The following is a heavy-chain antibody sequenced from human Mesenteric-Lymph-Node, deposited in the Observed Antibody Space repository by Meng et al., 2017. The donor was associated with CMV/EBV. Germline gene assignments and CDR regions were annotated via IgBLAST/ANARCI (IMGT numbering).Heavy chain of an antibody. CDR3: ARRVAVTWAYFDY. V-gene: IGHV1-2*02. J-gene: IGHJ4*02. D-gene: IGHD4-11*01. Sequence: ASVKVSCKASDYTFTDYFMHWVRQAPGQGLEWMGWISPNSGATHYAQKFQGRVTMTRDTSISTAYMDLSSLRSDDMAVYYCARRVAVTWAYFDYWGQGTLVTVSS. CDR2: ISPNSGAT. CDR1: DYTFTDYF.